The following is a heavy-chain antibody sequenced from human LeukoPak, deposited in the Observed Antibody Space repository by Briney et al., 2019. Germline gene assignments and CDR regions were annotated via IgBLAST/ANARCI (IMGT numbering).Heavy chain of an antibody. D-gene: IGHD5-18*01. CDR3: AKDIGGYSHVAEY. J-gene: IGHJ4*02. CDR2: ISGHGGST. Sequence: GGSLRLSCAASGFTFADYAMHWVRQAPGKGLEWVSLISGHGGSTFYADSVKGRFTISRVNSRNSLYLQMNSLRTEDTAFYYCAKDIGGYSHVAEYWGPGTLVTVSS. CDR1: GFTFADYA. V-gene: IGHV3-43*02.